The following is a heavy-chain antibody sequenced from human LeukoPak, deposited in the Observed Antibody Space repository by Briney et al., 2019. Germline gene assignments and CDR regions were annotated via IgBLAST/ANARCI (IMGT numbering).Heavy chain of an antibody. J-gene: IGHJ4*02. D-gene: IGHD2-2*01. CDR3: ARSQVVPAARGYYFDY. CDR1: GYTFSDYF. Sequence: ASVKVSCKASGYTFSDYFMHWVRQAPGQGLEWMGIINPSGGSASYAQKFQGRVTMTRDTSTSTVYMELSSLRSEDTAVYYCARSQVVPAARGYYFDYWGQGTLVTVSS. CDR2: INPSGGSA. V-gene: IGHV1-46*01.